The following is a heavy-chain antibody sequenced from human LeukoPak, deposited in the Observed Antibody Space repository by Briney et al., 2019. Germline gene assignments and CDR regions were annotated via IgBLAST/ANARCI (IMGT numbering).Heavy chain of an antibody. CDR2: IYYSGST. V-gene: IGHV4-39*07. J-gene: IGHJ4*02. CDR1: GFTFSSYA. CDR3: ARDVWFGESSRMFDY. D-gene: IGHD3-10*01. Sequence: GSLRLSCAASGFTFSSYAMSWVRQPPGKGLEWIGSIYYSGSTYYNPSLKSRVTISVDTSKNQFSLKLSSVTAADTAVYYCARDVWFGESSRMFDYWGQGTLVTVSS.